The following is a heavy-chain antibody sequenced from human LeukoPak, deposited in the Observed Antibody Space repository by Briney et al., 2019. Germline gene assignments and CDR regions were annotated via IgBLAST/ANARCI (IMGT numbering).Heavy chain of an antibody. CDR3: ARRSEFGVLYYMDV. CDR2: ISGSSGTI. J-gene: IGHJ6*03. D-gene: IGHD3-16*01. V-gene: IGHV3-48*01. Sequence: PGGSLRLSCAASGFTFSTYSMNWVRQAPGKGLEWVSYISGSSGTIYYADSVKGRFTISRDNAKNSLYLQMNSLRAEDTAVYCCARRSEFGVLYYMDVWGKGTTVTVSS. CDR1: GFTFSTYS.